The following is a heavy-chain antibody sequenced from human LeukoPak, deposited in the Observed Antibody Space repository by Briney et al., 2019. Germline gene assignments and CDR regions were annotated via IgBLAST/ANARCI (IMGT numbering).Heavy chain of an antibody. CDR1: GYTFTSYF. D-gene: IGHD5-12*01. Sequence: ASVKVSCKASGYTFTSYFIHWVRQAPGQGLEWMGIINPSGGSTNYAQNLQGRVTMTTDTSTSTAYMELRSLTSDDTAVYYCARDRSGYEGGDYWGQGTLVTVSS. J-gene: IGHJ4*02. CDR2: INPSGGST. CDR3: ARDRSGYEGGDY. V-gene: IGHV1-46*01.